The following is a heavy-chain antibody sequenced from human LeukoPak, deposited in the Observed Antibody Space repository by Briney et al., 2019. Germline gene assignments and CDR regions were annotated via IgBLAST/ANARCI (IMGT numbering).Heavy chain of an antibody. CDR3: ARLASIAARRGLYNWFDP. J-gene: IGHJ5*02. CDR1: GGSISSYY. D-gene: IGHD6-6*01. CDR2: IYYSGST. V-gene: IGHV4-59*08. Sequence: PSETLSLTCTVSGGSISSYYWSWIRQPPGKGLEWIGYIYYSGSTNYNPSLKSRVTISVDTSKNQFSLKLSSVTAADTAVYYCARLASIAARRGLYNWFDPWGQGTLVTVSS.